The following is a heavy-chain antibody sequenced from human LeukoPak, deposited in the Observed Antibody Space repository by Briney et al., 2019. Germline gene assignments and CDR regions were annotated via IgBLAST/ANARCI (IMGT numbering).Heavy chain of an antibody. Sequence: SGTLSLTCAVSGGSISSRHWWSWVRQPPGKGLEWIGEINLSGSTNYSPSLKSRVTISVDKSKNQFSLKLTSVTAADTAVYYCARALYFAAIYYFDLWGQGTLVTVSS. CDR2: INLSGST. CDR1: GGSISSRHW. V-gene: IGHV4-4*02. CDR3: ARALYFAAIYYFDL. J-gene: IGHJ4*02. D-gene: IGHD2-2*02.